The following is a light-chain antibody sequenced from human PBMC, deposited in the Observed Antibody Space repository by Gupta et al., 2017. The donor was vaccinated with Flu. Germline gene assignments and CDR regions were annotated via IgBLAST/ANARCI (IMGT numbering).Light chain of an antibody. CDR3: QQYDTLPLT. V-gene: IGKV1-33*01. CDR1: QDITNY. J-gene: IGKJ4*01. Sequence: PSSLSASVGDRVTITCQASQDITNYLNWYQQKPGKAPKLLIYDASNLETGVPSRFSGSGSGTDFSFTISSLQPEDPATYYCQQYDTLPLTFGGGTKVEIK. CDR2: DAS.